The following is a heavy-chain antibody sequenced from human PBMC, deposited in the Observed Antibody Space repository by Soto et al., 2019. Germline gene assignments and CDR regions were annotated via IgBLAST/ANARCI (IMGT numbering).Heavy chain of an antibody. CDR2: IYPGDSDT. J-gene: IGHJ3*02. V-gene: IGHV5-51*01. CDR1: GYRFTSYW. D-gene: IGHD2-2*01. Sequence: GESLNISCKGSGYRFTSYWIGWVRPMPGKGLEWMGIIYPGDSDTRYSPSFQGQVTISADKSISTAYLQWSSLKASDTAMYYCATPGGYCSSTSCTHAFDIWGHGTMVTVSS. CDR3: ATPGGYCSSTSCTHAFDI.